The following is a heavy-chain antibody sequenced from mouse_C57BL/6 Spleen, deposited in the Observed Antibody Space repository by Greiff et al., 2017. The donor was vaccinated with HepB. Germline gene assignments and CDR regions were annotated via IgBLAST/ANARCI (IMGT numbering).Heavy chain of an antibody. D-gene: IGHD2-10*01. V-gene: IGHV1-26*01. CDR2: INPNNGGT. J-gene: IGHJ2*01. CDR3: ASPSYCRGYYFDY. Sequence: VQLQQSGPELVKPGASVKISCKASGYTFTDYYMNWVKQSHGKSLEWIGDINPNNGGTSYNQKFKGKATLTVDKSSSTAYMELRSLTSEDSAVYYCASPSYCRGYYFDYWGQGTTLTVSS. CDR1: GYTFTDYY.